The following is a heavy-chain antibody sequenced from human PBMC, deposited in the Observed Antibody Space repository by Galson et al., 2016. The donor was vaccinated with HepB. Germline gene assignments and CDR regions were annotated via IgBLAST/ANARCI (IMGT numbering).Heavy chain of an antibody. CDR2: IIPIFGTT. D-gene: IGHD6-19*01. Sequence: SVKVSCKASGGTFSSYAISWVRQAPGQGLEWMGGIIPIFGTTNYARKFQGRVTITADESTSTAYLELSSLRSEDTAVYYCAISYTGWYGGVFDYWGQGTLVTVSS. CDR1: GGTFSSYA. CDR3: AISYTGWYGGVFDY. J-gene: IGHJ4*02. V-gene: IGHV1-69*13.